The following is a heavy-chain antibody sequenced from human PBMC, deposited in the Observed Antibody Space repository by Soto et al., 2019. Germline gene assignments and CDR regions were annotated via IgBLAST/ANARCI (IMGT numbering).Heavy chain of an antibody. Sequence: ETLSLTCTVSGGSISSYYWSWIRQPPGKGLEWIGYIYYSGSTNYNPSLKSRVTISVDTSKNQFSLKLSSVTAADTAVYYCARDARERGGHNWFDPWGQGTLVTSPQ. V-gene: IGHV4-59*01. CDR1: GGSISSYY. J-gene: IGHJ5*02. CDR3: ARDARERGGHNWFDP. CDR2: IYYSGST. D-gene: IGHD2-15*01.